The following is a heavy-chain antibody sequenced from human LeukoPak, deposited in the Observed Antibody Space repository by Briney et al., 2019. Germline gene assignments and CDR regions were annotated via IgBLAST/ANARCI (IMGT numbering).Heavy chain of an antibody. CDR2: IYYSGST. V-gene: IGHV4-61*08. D-gene: IGHD4-17*01. J-gene: IGHJ4*02. Sequence: SETLSLTCTVSGGSLSSGGYYWSWIRQHPGKGLEWMGYIYYSGSTNYNPSLKSRVTISVDTSKNQFSLKLSSVTAADTAVYYCASYGDARFDYWGQGTLVTVSS. CDR1: GGSLSSGGYY. CDR3: ASYGDARFDY.